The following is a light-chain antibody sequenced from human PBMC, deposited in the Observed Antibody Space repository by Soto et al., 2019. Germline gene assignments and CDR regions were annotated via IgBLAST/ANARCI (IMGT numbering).Light chain of an antibody. V-gene: IGKV3-11*01. Sequence: EIVLTQSPATLSLSPGERATLSCRVSQSVRSDLVWYQQKPGQAPRLLIYDASNRATCIPARFSGSGSGTDFTLTNSSLEAEDFAVYYCQQRRNWPPITFGQGTRLEIK. CDR3: QQRRNWPPIT. CDR2: DAS. CDR1: QSVRSD. J-gene: IGKJ5*01.